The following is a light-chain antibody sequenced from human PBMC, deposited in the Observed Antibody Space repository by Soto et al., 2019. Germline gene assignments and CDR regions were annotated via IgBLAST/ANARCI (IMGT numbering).Light chain of an antibody. CDR1: QTITPTF. V-gene: IGKV3-20*01. CDR2: GAS. J-gene: IGKJ4*01. Sequence: EIVLTQSPGTLSLSPGERATLSFSASQTITPTFLAWYQQKPGQAPRLLIYGASSRATDIPDRFSGSGSGTDFNLTISKLEPEDFAVYYCQQFGVSPTFGGGTKVDIK. CDR3: QQFGVSPT.